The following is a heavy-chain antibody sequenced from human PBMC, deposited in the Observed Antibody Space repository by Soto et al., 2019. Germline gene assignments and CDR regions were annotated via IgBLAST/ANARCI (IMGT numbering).Heavy chain of an antibody. J-gene: IGHJ5*02. CDR1: GGSFSGYY. CDR2: INHSGST. Sequence: SETLSLTCAVYGGSFSGYYWSWIRQPPGKGLEWIGEINHSGSTNYNPSLKSRVTISVDTSKNQFSLKLSSVTAADTAVYYCARSRKGDWFDPWGQGTLVTVSS. CDR3: ARSRKGDWFDP. V-gene: IGHV4-34*01.